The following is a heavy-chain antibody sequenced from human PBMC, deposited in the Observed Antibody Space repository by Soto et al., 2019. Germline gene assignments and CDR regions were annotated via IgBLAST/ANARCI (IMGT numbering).Heavy chain of an antibody. Sequence: GGSLRLSCAASGFTFSNAWMSWVRQAPGKGLEWVGRIKSKTDGGTTDYAAPVKGRFTISRDDSKNTLYLQMNSLKTEDTAVYYCTTPTRLTFGGLLLWGQGTTVTVSS. D-gene: IGHD3-16*01. CDR3: TTPTRLTFGGLLL. CDR1: GFTFSNAW. V-gene: IGHV3-15*01. CDR2: IKSKTDGGTT. J-gene: IGHJ6*02.